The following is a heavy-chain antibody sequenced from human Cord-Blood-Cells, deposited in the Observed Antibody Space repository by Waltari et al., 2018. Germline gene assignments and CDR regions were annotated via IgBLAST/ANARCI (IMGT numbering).Heavy chain of an antibody. J-gene: IGHJ4*02. CDR1: GFTFSSYE. CDR2: ISSSGSTI. V-gene: IGHV3-48*03. Sequence: EVQLVESGGGLVQPGGSLRLSCAVSGFTFSSYEMNWVRQAPGKGLVWVSYISSSGSTIYYADSVKGRFTISRDNAKNSLYLQMNSLRAEDTAVYYCASEAWGRYFDYWGQGPLVTVSS. CDR3: ASEAWGRYFDY. D-gene: IGHD7-27*01.